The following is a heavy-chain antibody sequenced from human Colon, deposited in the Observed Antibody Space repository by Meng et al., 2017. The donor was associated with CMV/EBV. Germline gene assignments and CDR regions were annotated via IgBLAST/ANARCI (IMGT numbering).Heavy chain of an antibody. CDR1: GYTFKSHD. D-gene: IGHD1-26*01. J-gene: IGHJ1*01. Sequence: ASGYTFKSHDINWVRQAPGQGLEWMGWMSPDSGDAGYAPKFQGRLTMTRDTATGTAYMELSTLTSEDTATYFCARASYSGSYHSLGFWGQGSLVTVSS. CDR2: MSPDSGDA. V-gene: IGHV1-8*01. CDR3: ARASYSGSYHSLGF.